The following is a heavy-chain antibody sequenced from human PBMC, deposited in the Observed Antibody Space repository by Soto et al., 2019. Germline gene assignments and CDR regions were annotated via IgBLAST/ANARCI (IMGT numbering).Heavy chain of an antibody. Sequence: QVQLVQSGAEVREPGASVKVSCKASGYSFTSLDINWVRQTAGQGLEWMGWMEPSTGRTGYAQKFQGRVTMTRDTSINTAYMELTTLTSDDTAFYYCARDLPIVGTTTWDYWGQGTLVTVSS. CDR1: GYSFTSLD. V-gene: IGHV1-8*01. J-gene: IGHJ4*02. CDR3: ARDLPIVGTTTWDY. D-gene: IGHD1-26*01. CDR2: MEPSTGRT.